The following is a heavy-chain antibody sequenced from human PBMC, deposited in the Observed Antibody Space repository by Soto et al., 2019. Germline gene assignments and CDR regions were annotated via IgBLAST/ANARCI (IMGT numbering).Heavy chain of an antibody. CDR3: ARSYYDFWSGPSPYYFDY. J-gene: IGHJ4*02. CDR1: GGSISSSSYY. CDR2: IYYSGST. D-gene: IGHD3-3*01. V-gene: IGHV4-39*01. Sequence: QLQLQESGPGLVKPSETLSLTCTVSGGSISSSSYYWGWIRQPPGKGLEWIGSIYYSGSTYYNPSLKSRVTISVDTSKNQFSLKLSSVTAADTAVYYCARSYYDFWSGPSPYYFDYWGQGTLVTVSS.